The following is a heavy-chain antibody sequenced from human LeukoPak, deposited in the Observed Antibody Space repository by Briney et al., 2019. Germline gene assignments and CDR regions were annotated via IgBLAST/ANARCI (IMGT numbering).Heavy chain of an antibody. CDR3: AKDLGGGSGRYYYFDVFDT. Sequence: GGSLRLSCAASGFTFSNYAMSWVRQAPGKGLEWVSTIRGSGDRTFYADSVKGRFTISRDNSKNTLYLQMNSLRAEDTAVYYCAKDLGGGSGRYYYFDVFDTWGQGTMVTVSS. V-gene: IGHV3-23*01. CDR1: GFTFSNYA. CDR2: IRGSGDRT. D-gene: IGHD3-10*01. J-gene: IGHJ3*02.